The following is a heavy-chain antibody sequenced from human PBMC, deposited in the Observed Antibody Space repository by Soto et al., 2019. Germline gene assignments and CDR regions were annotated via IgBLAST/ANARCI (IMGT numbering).Heavy chain of an antibody. CDR1: GGSISSYY. D-gene: IGHD6-25*01. CDR2: VDYSGST. CDR3: ARDSPASNPI. V-gene: IGHV4-59*01. Sequence: ETLSLTCPVSGGSISSYYWYWIRQPPGKGLEWIGYVDYSGSTNYNPSLKSRVTISLDMSKRQFSLKLSSVTAADTAVYYCARDSPASNPIWGQGTMVTV. J-gene: IGHJ3*02.